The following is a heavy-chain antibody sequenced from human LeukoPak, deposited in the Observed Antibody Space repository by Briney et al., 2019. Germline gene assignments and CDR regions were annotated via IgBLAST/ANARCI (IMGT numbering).Heavy chain of an antibody. CDR1: GFTFSNAW. CDR3: TRDLGGIEPDDAFDI. Sequence: PGGSLRLSCAASGFTFSNAWMSWVRQAPGKGLEWVSSISSSSSYIYYADSVKGRFTISRDNAKNSLYLQMNSLRAEDTAVYYCTRDLGGIEPDDAFDIWGQGTMVTVSS. V-gene: IGHV3-21*01. J-gene: IGHJ3*02. CDR2: ISSSSSYI. D-gene: IGHD2-15*01.